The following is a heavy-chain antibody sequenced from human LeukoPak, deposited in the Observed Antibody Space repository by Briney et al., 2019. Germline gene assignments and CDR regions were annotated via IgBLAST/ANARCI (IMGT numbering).Heavy chain of an antibody. J-gene: IGHJ6*03. Sequence: ASVKVSCKASGGTFSSYAISWVRQAPGQGLEGMGGIIPIFGTANYAQKFQGRVTITADESTSTAYMELSSLRSEDTAVYYCAGGSGSNYYYYYMDVWGKGTTVTISS. V-gene: IGHV1-69*13. CDR1: GGTFSSYA. CDR3: AGGSGSNYYYYYMDV. CDR2: IIPIFGTA. D-gene: IGHD3-10*01.